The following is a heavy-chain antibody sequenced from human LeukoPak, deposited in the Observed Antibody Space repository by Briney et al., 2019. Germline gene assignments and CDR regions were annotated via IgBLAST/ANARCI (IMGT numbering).Heavy chain of an antibody. J-gene: IGHJ6*03. CDR2: INHSGST. Sequence: SETLSLTCAVYGESFSGYYWSWIRQPPGKGLEWIGEINHSGSTNYNPSLKSRVSISVDTSKNQFSLKLSSVTAADTAVYYCARHHCSTTSCHYYMDVWGKGTTVTISS. CDR1: GESFSGYY. D-gene: IGHD2-2*01. V-gene: IGHV4-34*01. CDR3: ARHHCSTTSCHYYMDV.